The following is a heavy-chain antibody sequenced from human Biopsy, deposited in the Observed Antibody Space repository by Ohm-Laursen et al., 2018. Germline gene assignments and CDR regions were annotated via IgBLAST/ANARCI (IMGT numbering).Heavy chain of an antibody. V-gene: IGHV1-24*01. Sequence: AASVKVSCKVSGYTLTDLSVHWVRQAPGKGLEWMGGFAPENGKTIYAQKFQGRVTMTEDTSTDTAYMELSNLRSEDTAVYYCAGDINNWNVNYWGQGTLVIVSS. CDR1: GYTLTDLS. J-gene: IGHJ4*02. D-gene: IGHD1-20*01. CDR2: FAPENGKT. CDR3: AGDINNWNVNY.